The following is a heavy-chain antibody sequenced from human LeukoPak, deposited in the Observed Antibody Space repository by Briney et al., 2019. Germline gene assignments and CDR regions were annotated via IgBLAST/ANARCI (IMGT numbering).Heavy chain of an antibody. CDR2: IYYSGST. J-gene: IGHJ4*02. Sequence: SETLSLTCTGSGGSISSYYWSWLRQPPGKGLEWIGYIYYSGSTNYNPSLTSRVTISVDTSKNQFSLKLSSVPAADTAVYYCARARKDYDILTGYTNGNYIDYWGQGTLVTVSS. CDR3: ARARKDYDILTGYTNGNYIDY. V-gene: IGHV4-59*01. D-gene: IGHD3-9*01. CDR1: GGSISSYY.